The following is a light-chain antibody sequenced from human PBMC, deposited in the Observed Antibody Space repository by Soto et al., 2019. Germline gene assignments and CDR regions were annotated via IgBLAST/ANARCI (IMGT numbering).Light chain of an antibody. Sequence: QAVPRQPASVSGSPGQSITISCTGTSSDVGGYNYVSWYQQHPGKAPKLMIYAVSNRPSGVSNRFSGSKSGNTATLTISGLQAEEEADYYCCSYTVSGTHVFGTGTKVTVL. V-gene: IGLV2-14*01. J-gene: IGLJ1*01. CDR1: SSDVGGYNY. CDR2: AVS. CDR3: CSYTVSGTHV.